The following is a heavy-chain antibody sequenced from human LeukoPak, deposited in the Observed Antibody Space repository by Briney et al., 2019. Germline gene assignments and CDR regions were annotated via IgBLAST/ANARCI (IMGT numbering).Heavy chain of an antibody. CDR3: ARSVVAATETFDY. D-gene: IGHD2-15*01. Sequence: GGSLRLSCAASGFTFSSNGMHWVRQAPGKGLEWVAVISYDGSNKYYADSVKGRFTISRDNAKNSLYLQMNSLRAEDTAVYYCARSVVAATETFDYWGQGTLVTVSS. CDR2: ISYDGSNK. CDR1: GFTFSSNG. V-gene: IGHV3-30*03. J-gene: IGHJ4*02.